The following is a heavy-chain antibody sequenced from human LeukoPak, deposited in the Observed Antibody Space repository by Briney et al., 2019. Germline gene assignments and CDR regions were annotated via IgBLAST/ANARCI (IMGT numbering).Heavy chain of an antibody. V-gene: IGHV3-7*05. CDR3: TRGAWSSDY. D-gene: IGHD1-26*01. CDR2: IKQDGSDK. J-gene: IGHJ4*02. Sequence: AGGSLRLSCAASGFTFSNYWMSWVRQAPGKGLEWVASIKQDGSDKYYVDSVKGRFTFSRDNAKNSLYLQMISLRAEDTAVYHCTRGAWSSDYWGQGTLVTVSA. CDR1: GFTFSNYW.